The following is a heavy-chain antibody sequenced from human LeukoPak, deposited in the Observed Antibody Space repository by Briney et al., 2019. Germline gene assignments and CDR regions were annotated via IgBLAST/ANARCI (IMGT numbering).Heavy chain of an antibody. CDR3: ARCRDYYYYYGMDV. J-gene: IGHJ6*02. V-gene: IGHV1-69*04. CDR2: IIPILGIA. CDR1: GYNFTSYD. Sequence: SVKVSCKASGYNFTSYDINWVRQAPGQGLEWMGRIIPILGIANYAQKFQGRVTITADKSTSTAYMELSSLRSEDTAVYYCARCRDYYYYYGMDVWGQGTTVTASS.